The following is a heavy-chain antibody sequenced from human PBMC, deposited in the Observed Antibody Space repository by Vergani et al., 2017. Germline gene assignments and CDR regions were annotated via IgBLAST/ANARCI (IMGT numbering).Heavy chain of an antibody. J-gene: IGHJ4*02. V-gene: IGHV4-61*02. CDR2: IYTSGST. CDR1: GGPISSGSYY. Sequence: QVQLQESGPGLVKPSQTPSLPCTVPGGPISSGSYYWSWIRQPAGKGLEWLGRIYTSGSTNYNPSLKSRVTISVDTSKNQFSLKLSSVTAADTAVYYCARERRFNSGGYPTGYSFDYGGQGTLVTVSS. D-gene: IGHD2-15*01. CDR3: ARERRFNSGGYPTGYSFDY.